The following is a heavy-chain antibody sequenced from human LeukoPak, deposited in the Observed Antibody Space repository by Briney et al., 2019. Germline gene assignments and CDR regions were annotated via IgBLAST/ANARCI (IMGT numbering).Heavy chain of an antibody. J-gene: IGHJ4*02. V-gene: IGHV3-43D*03. D-gene: IGHD6-19*01. CDR2: ISWDGGST. Sequence: GGSLRLSCAASGFTFDDYAMHWVRQAPGKGLEWVSLISWDGGSTYYADSVKGRFTISRDNSKNSLYLQMNSLRAEDTALYYCAKDRGPVRAVAALDYWGQGTLVTVSS. CDR3: AKDRGPVRAVAALDY. CDR1: GFTFDDYA.